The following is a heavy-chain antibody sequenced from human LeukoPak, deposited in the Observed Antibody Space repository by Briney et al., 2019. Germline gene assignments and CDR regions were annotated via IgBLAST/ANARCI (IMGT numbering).Heavy chain of an antibody. V-gene: IGHV3-15*01. J-gene: IGHJ4*02. CDR3: TTDYYYDSSGYYYSDY. Sequence: PGGSLRLSCAASGFTFSNAWMSWVRQAPGKGLEWVGRIKSKTDGGTTDYAAPVKGRFTISRDDSKNTLYLQMNSLKTEDTAVYYCTTDYYYDSSGYYYSDYWGQGTLVTVSS. CDR1: GFTFSNAW. D-gene: IGHD3-22*01. CDR2: IKSKTDGGTT.